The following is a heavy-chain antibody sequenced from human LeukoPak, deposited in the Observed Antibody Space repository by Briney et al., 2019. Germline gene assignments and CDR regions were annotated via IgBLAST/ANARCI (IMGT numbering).Heavy chain of an antibody. V-gene: IGHV3-48*04. D-gene: IGHD2-15*01. CDR1: GFTFSSYA. Sequence: GGSLRLSCAASGFTFSSYAMSWVRQAPGKGLEWVSYISGAGGNTNYADSVKGRFTISRDNAKNSLYLQMNSLRAEDTAVYYCARSEEVVVGASYYYGTDVWGQGTTVTVSS. CDR2: ISGAGGNT. CDR3: ARSEEVVVGASYYYGTDV. J-gene: IGHJ6*02.